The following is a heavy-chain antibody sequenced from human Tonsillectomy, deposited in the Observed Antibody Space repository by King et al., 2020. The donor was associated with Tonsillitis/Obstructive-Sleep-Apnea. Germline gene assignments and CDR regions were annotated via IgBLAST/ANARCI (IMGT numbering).Heavy chain of an antibody. V-gene: IGHV1-69*01. Sequence: QVQLVESGAEVKKPGSSVKVSCKASGGTFSSYAISWVRQAPEQGLEWMGGIIPIFGTANYAQKFQARVTITADESTSTAYMELSSLRSEDTAVYYCARAHMRRGSPLPPNYWGQGTLVTVSS. CDR2: IIPIFGTA. D-gene: IGHD6-6*01. J-gene: IGHJ4*02. CDR1: GGTFSSYA. CDR3: ARAHMRRGSPLPPNY.